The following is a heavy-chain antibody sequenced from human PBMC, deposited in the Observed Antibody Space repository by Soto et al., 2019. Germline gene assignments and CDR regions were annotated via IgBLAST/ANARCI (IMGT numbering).Heavy chain of an antibody. Sequence: GGSMRLACAASRFTFSGSAMHWGRQAHGKGMEWVGRIRSKANSYATAYAASMKGRFTISRDDSKNTAYLQMNSLKPEDTAVYYCAAQTYTICGVVTPGWFDSWGQGTLVTVSS. CDR1: RFTFSGSA. J-gene: IGHJ5*01. CDR3: AAQTYTICGVVTPGWFDS. D-gene: IGHD3-3*01. CDR2: IRSKANSYAT. V-gene: IGHV3-73*01.